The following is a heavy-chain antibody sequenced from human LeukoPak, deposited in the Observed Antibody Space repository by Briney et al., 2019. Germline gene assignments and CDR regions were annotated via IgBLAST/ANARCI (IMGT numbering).Heavy chain of an antibody. J-gene: IGHJ1*01. CDR2: TYSGGTT. CDR3: ARAEGSSTWFEH. Sequence: QPGGSLRLSCAASGFTVSSNYMSWVRQAPGKGLEWVSVTYSGGTTYYPDSVKGRFTISRDNPKNTLYLQMNSLRAEDTAVYYCARAEGSSTWFEHWGQGTLVTVSS. CDR1: GFTVSSNY. V-gene: IGHV3-66*01. D-gene: IGHD2-2*01.